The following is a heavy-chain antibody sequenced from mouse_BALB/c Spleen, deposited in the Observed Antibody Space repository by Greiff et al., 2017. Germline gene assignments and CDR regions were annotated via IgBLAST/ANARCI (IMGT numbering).Heavy chain of an antibody. V-gene: IGHV2-2*02. D-gene: IGHD2-4*01. J-gene: IGHJ3*01. Sequence: VHLVESGPGLVQPSQSLSITCTVSGFSLTSYGVHWVRQSPGKGLEWLGVIWSGGSTDYNAAFISRLSISKDNSKSQVFFKMNSLQANDTAIYYCARNYDYDEGTWFAYWGQGTLVTVSA. CDR1: GFSLTSYG. CDR2: IWSGGST. CDR3: ARNYDYDEGTWFAY.